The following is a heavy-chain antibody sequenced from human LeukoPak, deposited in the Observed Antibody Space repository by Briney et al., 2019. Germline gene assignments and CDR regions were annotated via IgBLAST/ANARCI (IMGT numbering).Heavy chain of an antibody. CDR2: IYYSGST. CDR3: ARDQGREDNWFDP. J-gene: IGHJ5*02. CDR1: GGSISSSSYY. Sequence: PSETLSLTCTVSGGSISSSSYYWGWIRQPPGKGLEWIGSIYYSGSTYYNPSLKSRVTISVDTSKNQFSLKLSSVTAADTAVYYCARDQGREDNWFDPWGQGTLVTVSS. V-gene: IGHV4-39*02.